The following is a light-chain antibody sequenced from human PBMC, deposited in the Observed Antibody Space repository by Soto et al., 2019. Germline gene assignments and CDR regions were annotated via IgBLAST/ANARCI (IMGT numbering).Light chain of an antibody. Sequence: QSVLTQPASVSGSPGQSITISCTGTSSDVGNYDYVSWYQQYPGKAPRLMIYAVSRRPSGISDRFSGSKSGNTASLTISGLQAEDEADYYCTSYPPSSTYVFGTGTKVTVL. CDR2: AVS. CDR1: SSDVGNYDY. CDR3: TSYPPSSTYV. V-gene: IGLV2-14*01. J-gene: IGLJ1*01.